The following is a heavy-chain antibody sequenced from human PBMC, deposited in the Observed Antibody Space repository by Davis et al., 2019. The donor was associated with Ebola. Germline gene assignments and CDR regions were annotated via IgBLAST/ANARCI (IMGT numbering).Heavy chain of an antibody. CDR3: ARGVGAAAGPVAH. Sequence: GGSLRLSCAASGFTFSSYGMHWVRQAPGKGLEWVAFIRYDGSNKYYADSVKGRFTISRDNSKNTLYLQMNSLRAEDTAVYYCARGVGAAAGPVAHWGQGTLVTVSS. CDR2: IRYDGSNK. CDR1: GFTFSSYG. D-gene: IGHD6-13*01. J-gene: IGHJ5*02. V-gene: IGHV3-30*02.